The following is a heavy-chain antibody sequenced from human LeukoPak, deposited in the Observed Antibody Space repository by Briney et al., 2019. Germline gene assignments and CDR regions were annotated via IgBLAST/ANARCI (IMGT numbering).Heavy chain of an antibody. CDR2: INHSGST. CDR1: GGSFSGYY. Sequence: ETSETLSLTCAVYGGSFSGYYWSWIRQPPGKGLEWIGEINHSGSTNYNPSLKSRITISVDTSKNQFSLKLSSVTAADTAVYYCARAWRYSYGYDYWGQGTLVTVSS. V-gene: IGHV4-34*01. J-gene: IGHJ4*02. D-gene: IGHD5-18*01. CDR3: ARAWRYSYGYDY.